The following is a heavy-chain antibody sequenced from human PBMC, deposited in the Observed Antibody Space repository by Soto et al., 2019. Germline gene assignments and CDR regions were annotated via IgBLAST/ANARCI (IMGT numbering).Heavy chain of an antibody. CDR3: ARERGLSNGWYPDY. V-gene: IGHV3-11*06. Sequence: QVQLVESGGGLVKPVGSLRLSCAASGFTFSDYYMSWIRQAPGKVLEWISYIRDSGSYTNYADSVKGRFTISRDNAKKSLYLQMNSLRAEDTAVYYCARERGLSNGWYPDYWGQGTLVTVSS. J-gene: IGHJ4*02. D-gene: IGHD6-19*01. CDR2: IRDSGSYT. CDR1: GFTFSDYY.